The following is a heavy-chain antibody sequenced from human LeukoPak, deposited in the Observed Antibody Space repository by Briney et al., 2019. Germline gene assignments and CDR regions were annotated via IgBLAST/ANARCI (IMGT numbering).Heavy chain of an antibody. CDR1: GFTFSSYW. CDR3: ARQYSYGLDY. CDR2: INGDGSST. Sequence: PGGSLRLSCAASGFTFSSYWMHWVRQAPGKGLVWVSRINGDGSSTTYADSVKGRFTISRDNAKNTLYLQMNSLRAEDTAVYYCARQYSYGLDYWGRGTLVTVSS. J-gene: IGHJ4*02. V-gene: IGHV3-74*01. D-gene: IGHD5-18*01.